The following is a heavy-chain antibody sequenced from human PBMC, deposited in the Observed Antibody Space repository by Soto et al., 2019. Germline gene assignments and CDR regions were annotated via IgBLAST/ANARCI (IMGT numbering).Heavy chain of an antibody. CDR1: GGSISSSSYY. D-gene: IGHD1-26*01. J-gene: IGHJ4*02. CDR3: ARLGIVGDLSIPIFDY. Sequence: QLQLQESGPGLVKPSETLSLTCTVSGGSISSSSYYWGWIRQPPGKGLEWIGSIYYSGSTYYNPSLKSRVTISLATSKNHCSLKLRSVTAADKAVYYCARLGIVGDLSIPIFDYWGQGTLVTVSS. CDR2: IYYSGST. V-gene: IGHV4-39*02.